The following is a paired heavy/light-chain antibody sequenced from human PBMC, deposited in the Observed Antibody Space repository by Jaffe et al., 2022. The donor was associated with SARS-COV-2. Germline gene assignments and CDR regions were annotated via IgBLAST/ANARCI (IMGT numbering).Light chain of an antibody. CDR3: QTTNSSVIWV. CDR2: KDT. Sequence: SSELTQPPSVSVSPGQTATITCSGDALPKQYAYWYKQKPGQAPVMIIYKDTERPSGVPQRFSGSSSGTTVTLTISGVEAEDEADYYCQTTNSSVIWVFGGGTKLTVL. CDR1: ALPKQY. J-gene: IGLJ3*02. V-gene: IGLV3-25*03.
Heavy chain of an antibody. CDR1: GYTFTGHS. CDR2: INTNTGKP. J-gene: IGHJ4*02. CDR3: TREVLKCSGNSCYAEGFDF. V-gene: IGHV7-4-1*01. D-gene: IGHD2-2*01. Sequence: QVQLVQSGSELKRPGASVKVSCKASGYTFTGHSMNWVRQAPGQGLEWMGWINTNTGKPAYAQGFTGRFVFSLDTSVNTAYLQIDNLKTEDTAVYYCTREVLKCSGNSCYAEGFDFWGQGTLVTVSS.